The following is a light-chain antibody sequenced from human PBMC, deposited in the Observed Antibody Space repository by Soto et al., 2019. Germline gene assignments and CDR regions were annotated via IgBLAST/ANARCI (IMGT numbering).Light chain of an antibody. V-gene: IGKV1-39*01. Sequence: DIQMTQSPSSLSASVGDRVTITCRASQSISSYLNWYQQKPGKAPKLLIYAASSLQSGVPSRFSGCGSGTDFTLTISSLQPEDFATYYCQHSYSTPRTFGQGTKVDIK. J-gene: IGKJ1*01. CDR3: QHSYSTPRT. CDR2: AAS. CDR1: QSISSY.